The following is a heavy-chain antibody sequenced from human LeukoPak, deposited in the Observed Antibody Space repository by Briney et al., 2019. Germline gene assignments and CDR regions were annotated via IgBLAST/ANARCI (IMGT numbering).Heavy chain of an antibody. J-gene: IGHJ6*02. CDR3: ARERNSYGSGSYYPV. D-gene: IGHD3-10*01. V-gene: IGHV3-30-3*01. CDR2: ISYDGSNK. CDR1: GFTFSSYA. Sequence: PGRSLRLSCAASGFTFSSYAMHWVRQAPSKGLEWVAVISYDGSNKYYADSVKGPFTISRDNSKNTLYLQMNSLRAEDTAVYYCARERNSYGSGSYYPVWGQGTTVTVSS.